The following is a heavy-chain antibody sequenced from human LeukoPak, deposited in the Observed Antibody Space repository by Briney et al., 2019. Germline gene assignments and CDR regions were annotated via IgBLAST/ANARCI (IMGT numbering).Heavy chain of an antibody. Sequence: AGSLRLSCAASGCTFSSYAMHWVRQAPGKGLGWVAVMSYDGGHKYYAHSVKGRFRISRHKPKNTLYLQRNSLRAEDTAVYYCAKGQLVDYGMDVWGQGTTVTVSS. CDR3: AKGQLVDYGMDV. CDR2: MSYDGGHK. V-gene: IGHV3-30*18. D-gene: IGHD2-15*01. J-gene: IGHJ6*02. CDR1: GCTFSSYA.